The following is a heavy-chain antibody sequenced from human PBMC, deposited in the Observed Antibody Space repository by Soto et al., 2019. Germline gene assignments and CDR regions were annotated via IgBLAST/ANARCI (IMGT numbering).Heavy chain of an antibody. CDR1: GYTFANYG. CDR3: VRDLKYLRVTGNWFDP. CDR2: ISGNNGAT. D-gene: IGHD1-1*01. V-gene: IGHV1-18*04. J-gene: IGHJ5*02. Sequence: ASVKVSCKASGYTFANYGISWVRQAPGQGLEWMGWISGNNGATNYAPKVQDRITMTLDTSTGVASMALRSLRSDDTAIYYCVRDLKYLRVTGNWFDPWGQGTLVTVSS.